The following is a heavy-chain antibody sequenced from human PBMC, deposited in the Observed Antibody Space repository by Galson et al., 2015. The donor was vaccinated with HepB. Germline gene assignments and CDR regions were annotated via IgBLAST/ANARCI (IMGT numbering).Heavy chain of an antibody. V-gene: IGHV1-18*04. J-gene: IGHJ4*02. Sequence: SVKVPCKASGYTFTNYGITWVRQAPGQGLAWMGWISAKNGHTNYAQSFQGRVTMTTDTSTTTAYMELRILRSDDTAVYYCARDIYFGSGTYYKPFEYWGQGTLVTISS. CDR1: GYTFTNYG. CDR2: ISAKNGHT. CDR3: ARDIYFGSGTYYKPFEY. D-gene: IGHD3-10*01.